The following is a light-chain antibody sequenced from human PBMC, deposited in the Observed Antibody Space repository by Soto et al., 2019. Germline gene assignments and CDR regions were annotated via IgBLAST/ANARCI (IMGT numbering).Light chain of an antibody. V-gene: IGKV3-15*01. CDR3: QQYNNWPFT. CDR1: QSVNSN. Sequence: EIVLTQSPGTLSLSPGERATLSCRASQSVNSNLAWYQQKPGQAPRLLIYGASTRDTGIPASFIGNGSGTEFTLTTSSLQPEDFEVYYCQQYNNWPFTFGPGTKVDIK. J-gene: IGKJ3*01. CDR2: GAS.